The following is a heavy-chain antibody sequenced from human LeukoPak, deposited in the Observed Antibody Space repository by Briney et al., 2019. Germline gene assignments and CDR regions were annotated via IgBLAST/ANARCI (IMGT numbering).Heavy chain of an antibody. Sequence: ASVKVSCKASGYTFTSYGISWVRQAPGQGLEWMGWISAYNGNTNYAQKLQGRVTMTTDTSTSTAYMGLRSLRSDDTAVYYCARDQGRELLWFGESLGYFDYWGQGTLVTVSS. D-gene: IGHD3-10*01. J-gene: IGHJ4*02. CDR2: ISAYNGNT. CDR1: GYTFTSYG. V-gene: IGHV1-18*01. CDR3: ARDQGRELLWFGESLGYFDY.